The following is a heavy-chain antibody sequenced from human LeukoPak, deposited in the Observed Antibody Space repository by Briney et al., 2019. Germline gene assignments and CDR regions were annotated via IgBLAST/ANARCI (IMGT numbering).Heavy chain of an antibody. CDR1: GYTFTSYG. V-gene: IGHV1-18*01. CDR2: ISAYNGNT. J-gene: IGHJ3*02. Sequence: ASVTVSCKASGYTFTSYGISWVRQAPGQGLEWMGWISAYNGNTNYAQKLQGRVTMTTDTSTSTAYMELRSLRSDDTAVYYCARDVRSIAARRAFDIWGQGTMVTVSS. D-gene: IGHD6-6*01. CDR3: ARDVRSIAARRAFDI.